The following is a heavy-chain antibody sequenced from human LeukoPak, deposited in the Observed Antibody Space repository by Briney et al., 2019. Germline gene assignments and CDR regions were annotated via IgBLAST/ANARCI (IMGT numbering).Heavy chain of an antibody. V-gene: IGHV4-59*01. CDR2: IYYSGST. CDR1: GGSISSYY. Sequence: SETLSLTCTVSGGSISSYYWSWIRQPPGKGLEWIGYIYYSGSTNYNPSLESRVTISVDTSKNQFSLKLSSVTAADTAVYYCARDQLPLGWFDPWGQGTLVTVSS. J-gene: IGHJ5*02. CDR3: ARDQLPLGWFDP. D-gene: IGHD1-7*01.